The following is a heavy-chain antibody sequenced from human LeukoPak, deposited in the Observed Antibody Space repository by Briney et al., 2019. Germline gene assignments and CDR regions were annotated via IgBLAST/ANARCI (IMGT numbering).Heavy chain of an antibody. CDR3: ARDLRIVVVPADYYYGMDV. V-gene: IGHV1-18*01. CDR2: ISAYNGNT. D-gene: IGHD2-2*01. Sequence: ASVKVSCKASGCTFTSYGISWVRQAPGQGLEWMGWISAYNGNTNYAQKLQGRVTMTTDTSTSTAYMELRSLRSDDTAVYYCARDLRIVVVPADYYYGMDVWGQGTTVTVSS. CDR1: GCTFTSYG. J-gene: IGHJ6*02.